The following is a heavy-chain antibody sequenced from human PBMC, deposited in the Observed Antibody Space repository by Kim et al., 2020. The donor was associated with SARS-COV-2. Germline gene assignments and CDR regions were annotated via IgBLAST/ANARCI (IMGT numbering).Heavy chain of an antibody. J-gene: IGHJ5*02. CDR2: IWYDGSNK. CDR1: GFTFSSYG. Sequence: GGSLRLSCAASGFTFSSYGMHWVRQAPGKGLEWVAVIWYDGSNKYYADSVKGRFTISRDNSKNTLYLQMNSLRAEDTAVYYCARDPEYPIWFGEGWFDPWGQGTLVTVSS. D-gene: IGHD3-10*01. CDR3: ARDPEYPIWFGEGWFDP. V-gene: IGHV3-33*01.